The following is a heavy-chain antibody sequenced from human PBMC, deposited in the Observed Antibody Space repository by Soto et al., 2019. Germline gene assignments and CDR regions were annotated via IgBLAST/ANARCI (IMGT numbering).Heavy chain of an antibody. CDR3: ATDLNWEHY. D-gene: IGHD7-27*01. J-gene: IGHJ4*02. Sequence: EVQLVESGGGLVQPGGSLRLSCEASGFTFGTYWMTWVRQPPGKGLECVADIKPDGSERYYVDSVKGRFTISRDNAKNAISLHMNSLRVEDTAVYYCATDLNWEHYWGQGTLVTVSS. V-gene: IGHV3-7*04. CDR1: GFTFGTYW. CDR2: IKPDGSER.